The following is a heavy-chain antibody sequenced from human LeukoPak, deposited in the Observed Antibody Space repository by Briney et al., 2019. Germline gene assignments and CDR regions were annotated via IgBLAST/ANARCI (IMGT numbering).Heavy chain of an antibody. D-gene: IGHD6-6*01. CDR2: IREDGSEK. Sequence: GGSLRLSCAASGFTFSSYWMRWVRQAPGKGLEWVANIREDGSEKQYVDSVKGRFTISRDNAKNSLYLQMNSLRAEDTAVYYCGRAHRSSGFVVDYWGQGTLVTVSS. V-gene: IGHV3-7*01. CDR3: GRAHRSSGFVVDY. CDR1: GFTFSSYW. J-gene: IGHJ4*02.